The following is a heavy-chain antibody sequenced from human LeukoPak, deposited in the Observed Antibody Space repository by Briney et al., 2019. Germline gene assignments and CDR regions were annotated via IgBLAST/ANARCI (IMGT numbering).Heavy chain of an antibody. D-gene: IGHD2-2*02. CDR3: AKLISGCSSTSCYMGYFQP. J-gene: IGHJ1*01. Sequence: GGSLRLSCAASGFTFSSYAMSWVRQAPGKGLEWVSAISGSGGSTYYADSVKGLFTISRDNSKNTLYLQMNSLRAQDTAVYYCAKLISGCSSTSCYMGYFQPWGQGTLVTVSS. CDR1: GFTFSSYA. CDR2: ISGSGGST. V-gene: IGHV3-23*01.